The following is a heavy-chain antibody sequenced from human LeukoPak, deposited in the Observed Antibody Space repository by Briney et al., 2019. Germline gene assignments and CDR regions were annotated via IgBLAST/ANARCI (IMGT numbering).Heavy chain of an antibody. CDR1: GFTVSSSY. D-gene: IGHD1-26*01. Sequence: GGSLRLSCAVSGFTVSSSYMSWGRQAPGKGLEWVSVILGGGMRTYTDSVKGRGTISRDDCSNTLFLQMTRLRVEDTAVYYCVRDKGVGRTERFDSWGQGALVTVSS. V-gene: IGHV3-53*01. CDR2: ILGGGMR. CDR3: VRDKGVGRTERFDS. J-gene: IGHJ4*02.